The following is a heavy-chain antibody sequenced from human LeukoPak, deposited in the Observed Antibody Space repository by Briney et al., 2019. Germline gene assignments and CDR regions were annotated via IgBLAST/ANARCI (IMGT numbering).Heavy chain of an antibody. CDR2: ISGSGGST. V-gene: IGHV3-23*01. CDR3: VTARTLRVTTSFDY. J-gene: IGHJ4*02. CDR1: GFTFSSYA. Sequence: GGSLRLSCAVDGFTFSSYAMNWVRQAPGKGLEWVSGISGSGGSTYYADSVKGRFTISRDNPKNTLYLQMSGLRVEDTAVYYCVTARTLRVTTSFDYWGQGTLVTVSS. D-gene: IGHD2-21*02.